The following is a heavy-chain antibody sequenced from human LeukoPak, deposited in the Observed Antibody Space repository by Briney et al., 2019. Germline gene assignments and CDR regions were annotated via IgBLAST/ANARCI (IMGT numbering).Heavy chain of an antibody. D-gene: IGHD3-3*01. V-gene: IGHV3-48*01. Sequence: PGGSLRLSCAASGFTFSSYSMNWVRQAPGKGLEWVSYISSSSSTIYYADSVKGRFTISRDNAKNSLYLQMNSLRAEDTAVYYCASRITIFGVVNWGQGTLVTVSS. CDR3: ASRITIFGVVN. CDR2: ISSSSSTI. CDR1: GFTFSSYS. J-gene: IGHJ4*02.